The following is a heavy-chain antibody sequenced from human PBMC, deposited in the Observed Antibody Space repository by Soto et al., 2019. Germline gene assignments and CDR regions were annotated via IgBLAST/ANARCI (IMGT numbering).Heavy chain of an antibody. CDR1: GGTFSSYA. D-gene: IGHD3-3*01. Sequence: SVKVSCKASGGTFSSYAISWVRQAPGQGLEWMGGIIPIFGTANYAQKFQGRVTITADESTSTAYMELSSLRSEDTAVYYCAGSYDFWSGSYNWFDSWGQGTLVTVSS. CDR2: IIPIFGTA. CDR3: AGSYDFWSGSYNWFDS. V-gene: IGHV1-69*13. J-gene: IGHJ5*01.